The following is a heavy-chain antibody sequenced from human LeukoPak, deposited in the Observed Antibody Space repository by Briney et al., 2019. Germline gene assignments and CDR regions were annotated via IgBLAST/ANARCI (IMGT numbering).Heavy chain of an antibody. Sequence: QPGGSLRLSCAASGFTFSSYSMNWVRQAPGKGLEWVSYISSSSSTIYYADSVKGRFTISRDNAKNSLYLQMNSLRAEDTAVYYCARGRAGYIAAAGRGSDYWGQGTLVTVSS. CDR3: ARGRAGYIAAAGRGSDY. CDR2: ISSSSSTI. J-gene: IGHJ4*02. CDR1: GFTFSSYS. D-gene: IGHD6-13*01. V-gene: IGHV3-48*01.